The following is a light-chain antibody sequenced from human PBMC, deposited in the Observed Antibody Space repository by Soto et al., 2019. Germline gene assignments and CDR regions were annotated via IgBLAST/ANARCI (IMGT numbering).Light chain of an antibody. CDR1: SGSIASDY. Sequence: NFMLTQPHSVSESPGQTVTISCTRSSGSIASDYVQWSQQRPGSAPINVIFEDSQRPSGVPDRFSGSIDSSSNSASLTISRLTTEDAADYYCQSVDGKYVVFGGGTKLTVL. V-gene: IGLV6-57*04. CDR3: QSVDGKYVV. J-gene: IGLJ2*01. CDR2: EDS.